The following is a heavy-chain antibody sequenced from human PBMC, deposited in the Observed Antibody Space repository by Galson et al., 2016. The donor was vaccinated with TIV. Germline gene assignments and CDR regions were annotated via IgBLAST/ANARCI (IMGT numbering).Heavy chain of an antibody. CDR2: IWHNGGP. Sequence: SETLSLTCAVSDYSISSGFYWGWIRQPPGKGLEWVGSIWHNGGPYYNPALKSRVTIPLDTSKNQFSLKLISLTAADTAFYYCARHRGMGAARPNRYWHFDLWGRGTLVTVSS. V-gene: IGHV4-38-2*01. CDR1: DYSISSGFY. D-gene: IGHD6-6*01. CDR3: ARHRGMGAARPNRYWHFDL. J-gene: IGHJ2*01.